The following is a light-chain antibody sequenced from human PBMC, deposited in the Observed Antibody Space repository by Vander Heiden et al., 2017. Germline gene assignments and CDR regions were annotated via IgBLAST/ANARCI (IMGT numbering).Light chain of an antibody. J-gene: IGLJ3*02. CDR2: EVS. CDR1: SSDVGSYNF. CDR3: CSYAGSSTYWV. V-gene: IGLV2-23*02. Sequence: SALTQPASVSGPPGQSITMSGTGTSSDVGSYNFVSWYHHHPGKAPKLMIYEVSKRPSGVSNRFSGSKSGNTAALTISGLQAEDEADYYCCSYAGSSTYWVFGGGTKLTVL.